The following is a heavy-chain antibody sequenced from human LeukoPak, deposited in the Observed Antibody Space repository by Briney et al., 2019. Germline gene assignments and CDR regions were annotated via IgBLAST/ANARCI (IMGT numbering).Heavy chain of an antibody. D-gene: IGHD2/OR15-2a*01. CDR1: GFTLTNYA. V-gene: IGHV3-23*01. J-gene: IGHJ6*03. CDR2: ISGDGGFT. CDR3: ANSLQNTFYYYMDV. Sequence: GGSLRLSCVGSGFTLTNYAMNWVRQAPGKELEWVSTISGDGGFTNYADSVKGRFTFSRDNSKNTLYLQMNSLRAEDTAVYYCANSLQNTFYYYMDVWGKGTTVTVSS.